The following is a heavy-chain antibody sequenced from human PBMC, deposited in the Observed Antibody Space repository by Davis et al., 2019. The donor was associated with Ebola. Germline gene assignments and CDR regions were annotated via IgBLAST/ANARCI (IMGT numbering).Heavy chain of an antibody. V-gene: IGHV4-59*08. CDR1: SGSISPYY. CDR2: IYYSGST. D-gene: IGHD5-24*01. Sequence: SETLSLTCIVSSGSISPYYWNWIRQPPGKGLEWIGSIYYSGSTNYNPSLKSRVTISVDTSKNQFSLKLSSVTAADTAVYYCAREIGAFDIWGQGTMVTVSS. CDR3: AREIGAFDI. J-gene: IGHJ3*02.